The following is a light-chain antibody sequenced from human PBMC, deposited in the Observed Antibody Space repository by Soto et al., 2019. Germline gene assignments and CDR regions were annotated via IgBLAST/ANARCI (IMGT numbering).Light chain of an antibody. Sequence: EIVLAQSPATLSLPPGESVTLSCRASQSVRSYVAWYQQKPGQAPRLLIYDASNRATRIPARFSGSGAGTDFTLTISSLEPEDLAVYYCQQRGNWPATCGQGKRLEIK. CDR1: QSVRSY. V-gene: IGKV3-11*01. CDR2: DAS. CDR3: QQRGNWPAT. J-gene: IGKJ5*01.